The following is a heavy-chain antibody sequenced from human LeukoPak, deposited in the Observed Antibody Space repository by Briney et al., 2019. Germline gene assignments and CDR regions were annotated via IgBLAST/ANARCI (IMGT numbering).Heavy chain of an antibody. D-gene: IGHD5-18*01. CDR3: ARSRGYSYGYLPYYYYGMDV. V-gene: IGHV4-34*01. CDR1: GFTFSSYA. Sequence: GSLRLSCAASGFTFSSYAMSWIRQPPGKGLEWIGEINHSGSTNYNPSLKSRVTISVDTSKNQFSLKLSSVTAADTAVYYCARSRGYSYGYLPYYYYGMDVWGQGTTVTVSS. J-gene: IGHJ6*02. CDR2: INHSGST.